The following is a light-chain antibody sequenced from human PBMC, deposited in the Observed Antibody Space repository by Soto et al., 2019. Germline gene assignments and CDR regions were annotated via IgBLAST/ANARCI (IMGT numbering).Light chain of an antibody. CDR3: QQSHSIPVT. CDR1: QSINIF. V-gene: IGKV1-39*01. CDR2: AAS. Sequence: DIPMTQSPSSLSASVGDRVTITCRASQSINIFLNWYQQRPGKAPKLLIYAASNLQSGVSSRFSGSGAGTVFTLTIDSLQTEDFATYYCQQSHSIPVTFGPGTKVDIK. J-gene: IGKJ3*01.